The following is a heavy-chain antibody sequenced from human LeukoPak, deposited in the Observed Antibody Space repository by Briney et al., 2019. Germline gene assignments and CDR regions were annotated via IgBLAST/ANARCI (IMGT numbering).Heavy chain of an antibody. CDR3: ARTKRRGYSGYDSPMRAFDI. V-gene: IGHV1-69*05. D-gene: IGHD5-12*01. CDR1: GGTFSSYA. Sequence: SVKVSCKASGGTFSSYAISWVRQAPGQGLEWMGGIIPIFGTANYAQKFQGRVTITTDESTSTAYMELSSLRSEDTAVYYCARTKRRGYSGYDSPMRAFDIWGQGTMVTVYS. J-gene: IGHJ3*02. CDR2: IIPIFGTA.